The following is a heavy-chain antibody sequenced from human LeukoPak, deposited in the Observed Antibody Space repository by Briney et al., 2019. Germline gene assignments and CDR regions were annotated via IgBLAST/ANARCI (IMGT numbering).Heavy chain of an antibody. V-gene: IGHV1-46*01. D-gene: IGHD1-26*01. CDR1: GYIFSSYY. Sequence: GASVKVSCKASGYIFSSYYMHWVRQAPGQGLEWMGIINPSGGSTSYAQKFQGRVTMTRDTSTSTVYMELSSLRSDDTAVCYCARDSPISGSYYGGLGHWGQGTLVTVSS. J-gene: IGHJ5*02. CDR2: INPSGGST. CDR3: ARDSPISGSYYGGLGH.